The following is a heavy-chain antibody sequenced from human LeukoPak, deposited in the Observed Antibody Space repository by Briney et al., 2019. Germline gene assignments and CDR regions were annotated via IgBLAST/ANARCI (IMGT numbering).Heavy chain of an antibody. CDR2: IYHSGST. J-gene: IGHJ3*02. CDR1: GGSISSGGYS. D-gene: IGHD3-22*01. V-gene: IGHV4-30-2*01. CDR3: ASNYDSTVGAFDI. Sequence: SETLSLTCAVSGGSISSGGYSWSWIRQPPGKGLEWIGYIYHSGSTYYNPSLKSRVTISVDRSKNQFSLKLSSVTAADTAVYYCASNYDSTVGAFDIWGQGTMVTVSS.